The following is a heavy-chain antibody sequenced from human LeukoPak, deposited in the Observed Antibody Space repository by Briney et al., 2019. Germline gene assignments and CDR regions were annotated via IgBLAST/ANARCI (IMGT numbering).Heavy chain of an antibody. Sequence: SETLSLTCAVYGGSFSNYYWTWIRQPPGKGLEWIGEIDHSGSSHYNPSFKSRVTISVDTSKNQFSLKLSSVTAADTAVYYCARDRGNLQHWGQGTLVTVSS. D-gene: IGHD1-14*01. V-gene: IGHV4-34*01. CDR3: ARDRGNLQH. CDR2: IDHSGSS. CDR1: GGSFSNYY. J-gene: IGHJ1*01.